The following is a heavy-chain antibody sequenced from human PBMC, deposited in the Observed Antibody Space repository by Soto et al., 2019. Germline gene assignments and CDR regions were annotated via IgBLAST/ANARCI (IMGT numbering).Heavy chain of an antibody. CDR3: ARVGKRITLFGVVRYDYFDY. Sequence: QVQLQESGPGLVKPSETLSLTCTVSGGSVSSGSYYWSWIRQPPGKGLEWIGYIYYSGSTNYNPPLKSRVTISVDTSKNQFSLKLSSVTAADTAVYYCARVGKRITLFGVVRYDYFDYWGQGTLVTVSS. D-gene: IGHD3-3*01. CDR2: IYYSGST. J-gene: IGHJ4*02. V-gene: IGHV4-61*01. CDR1: GGSVSSGSYY.